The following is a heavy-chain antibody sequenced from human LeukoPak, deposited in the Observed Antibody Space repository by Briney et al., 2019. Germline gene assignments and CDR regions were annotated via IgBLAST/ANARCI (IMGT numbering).Heavy chain of an antibody. J-gene: IGHJ5*02. CDR2: ISYSSGST. CDR1: GGSISGYY. V-gene: IGHV4-59*01. CDR3: ASGYSYVPA. D-gene: IGHD5-18*01. Sequence: PSETLSLTCTVSGGSISGYYCSWIRQPPGKGLEWIGYISYSSGSTNCNPSLKSRVSISADTSKNQCSLKLSSVTTADTAVYYCASGYSYVPAWGQGTLVTVSS.